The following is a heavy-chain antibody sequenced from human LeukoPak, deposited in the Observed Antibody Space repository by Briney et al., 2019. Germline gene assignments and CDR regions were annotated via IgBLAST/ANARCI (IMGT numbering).Heavy chain of an antibody. J-gene: IGHJ4*02. Sequence: KPSETLPLTCTVSGGSISSYYWSWIRQPAGKGLEWIGEINHSGSTNYNPSLKSRVTISVDTSKNQFSLKLSSVTAADTAVYYCAGGRSGYYTGVWGQGTLVTVSS. CDR2: INHSGST. CDR3: AGGRSGYYTGV. D-gene: IGHD3-3*01. CDR1: GGSISSYY. V-gene: IGHV4-34*01.